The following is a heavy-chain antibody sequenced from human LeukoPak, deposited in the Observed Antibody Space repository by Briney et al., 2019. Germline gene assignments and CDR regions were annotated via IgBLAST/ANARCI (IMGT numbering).Heavy chain of an antibody. Sequence: SQTLSLTCTVSGGSISSGSYYWTWIPQPAGKGLEWIVRIYTSGSTNYTPSLKGRVTISVDTSKNQFSLKLSSVTAADTAVYYCARDGVVVPAAIRYYYYYMDVWGKGTTVTVSS. CDR1: GGSISSGSYY. CDR3: ARDGVVVPAAIRYYYYYMDV. CDR2: IYTSGST. V-gene: IGHV4-61*02. D-gene: IGHD2-2*01. J-gene: IGHJ6*03.